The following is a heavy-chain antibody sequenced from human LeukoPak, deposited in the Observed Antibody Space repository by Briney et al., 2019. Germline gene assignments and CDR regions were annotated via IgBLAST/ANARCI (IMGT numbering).Heavy chain of an antibody. J-gene: IGHJ4*02. CDR1: GFTFSSYE. Sequence: PGGSLRLSCAASGFTFSSYEMNWVRQAPGKGLEWVSLIGGRGDASYYADSVKGRFTISRDNSKNTLFLQMSSLRAEDTAVYYCAKGRGSGTWAKDYWGQGTLVTVSS. V-gene: IGHV3-23*01. CDR2: IGGRGDAS. CDR3: AKGRGSGTWAKDY. D-gene: IGHD3-16*01.